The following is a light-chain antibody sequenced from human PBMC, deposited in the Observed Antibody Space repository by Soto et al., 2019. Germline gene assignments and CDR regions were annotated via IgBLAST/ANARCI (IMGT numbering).Light chain of an antibody. CDR1: SSDVGSYNR. CDR2: EVS. J-gene: IGLJ1*01. V-gene: IGLV2-18*02. Sequence: QSVLTQPLSVSGSPGQSATISCTGTSSDVGSYNRVSWYQQPPGTAPKLMIYEVSNRPSGVPDRFSGSKSGNTASLTISVLQAEDEADYYCRSYKSSSTDVFGTGTKVTVL. CDR3: RSYKSSSTDV.